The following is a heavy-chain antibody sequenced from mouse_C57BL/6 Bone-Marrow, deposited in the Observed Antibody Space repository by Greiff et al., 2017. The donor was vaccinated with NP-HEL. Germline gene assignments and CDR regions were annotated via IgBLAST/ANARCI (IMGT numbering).Heavy chain of an antibody. CDR1: GYAFSSYW. J-gene: IGHJ4*01. CDR2: IYPGDGDT. V-gene: IGHV1-80*01. CDR3: ARGDCGSSRFGYAMDY. Sequence: QVQLKESGAELVKPGASVKLSCKASGYAFSSYWMNWVKERPGKGLEWIGQIYPGDGDTKYNGKFKGKATLTADKSSSTAYMLVSSLTSEASAVYVSARGDCGSSRFGYAMDYWGQGTTVTVSS. D-gene: IGHD1-1*01.